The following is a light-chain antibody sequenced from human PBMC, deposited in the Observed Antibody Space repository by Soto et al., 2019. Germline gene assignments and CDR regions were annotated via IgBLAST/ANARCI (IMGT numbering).Light chain of an antibody. CDR1: SSNIGSNT. J-gene: IGLJ2*01. Sequence: QAVVTQPPSASGTPGQRVTISCSGSSSNIGSNTVYWYQQLPGTAPKLLIYSNNQRPSGVPDRFSGYKSGTSASLAISGLLSEDEADYYCAAWDDSPNGVVLGGGPKLTVL. CDR2: SNN. CDR3: AAWDDSPNGVV. V-gene: IGLV1-44*01.